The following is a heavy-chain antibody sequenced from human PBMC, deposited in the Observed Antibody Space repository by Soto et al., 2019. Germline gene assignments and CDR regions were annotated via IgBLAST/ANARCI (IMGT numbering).Heavy chain of an antibody. CDR1: GFTLNTYS. CDR2: VSFDGVNK. J-gene: IGHJ4*02. V-gene: IGHV3-30*10. CDR3: ARDPDLNEAAGNYFDY. D-gene: IGHD6-13*01. Sequence: QVQLVESGGGVVQPGKSLRLSCSVSGFTLNTYSMHWVRQAPGKGLEWVAVVSFDGVNKHYRDSVKGRFTISRDIAKNMLYLQMTSLRLEDTALYYCARDPDLNEAAGNYFDYWGQGTLVTVSS.